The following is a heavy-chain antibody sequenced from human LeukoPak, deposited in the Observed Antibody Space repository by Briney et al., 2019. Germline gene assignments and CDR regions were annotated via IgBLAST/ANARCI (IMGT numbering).Heavy chain of an antibody. CDR2: ISYDGSNK. J-gene: IGHJ6*02. Sequence: GGSLRLSCAASGFTFSDHYMSWIRQAPGKGLEWVAVISYDGSNKYYADSVKGRFTISRDNSKNTLYLQMNSLRAEDTAVYYCAKEKARPYYYYGMDGWGQGTTVTVSS. CDR1: GFTFSDHY. D-gene: IGHD6-6*01. CDR3: AKEKARPYYYYGMDG. V-gene: IGHV3-30*18.